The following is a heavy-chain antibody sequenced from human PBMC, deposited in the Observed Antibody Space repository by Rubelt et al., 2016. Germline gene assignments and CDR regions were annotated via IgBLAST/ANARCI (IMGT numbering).Heavy chain of an antibody. CDR2: INHSGST. V-gene: IGHV4-34*01. CDR1: GGSFSGYY. Sequence: QVQLQQWGAGLLKPSETLSLTCAVYGGSFSGYYWSWIRQPPGKGLEWIGEINHSGSTNYNPSLKSRVTISVDTSKNQLSLKLSSVTAAETAVYYCARGNYYYGMDVWGQGTTVTVSS. CDR3: ARGNYYYGMDV. J-gene: IGHJ6*02.